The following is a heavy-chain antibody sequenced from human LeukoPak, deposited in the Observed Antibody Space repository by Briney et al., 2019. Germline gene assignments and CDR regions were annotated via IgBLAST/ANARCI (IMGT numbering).Heavy chain of an antibody. CDR3: ARDYYGSGSYDY. CDR2: IYHSGST. Sequence: SETLSLTCTVSGGSISSSSYYWSWIRQPPGKGLEWIGYIYHSGSTYYNPSLKSRVTISVDRSKNQFSLKLSSVTAADTAVYYCARDYYGSGSYDYWGQGTLVTVSS. D-gene: IGHD3-10*01. CDR1: GGSISSSSYY. J-gene: IGHJ4*02. V-gene: IGHV4-30-2*01.